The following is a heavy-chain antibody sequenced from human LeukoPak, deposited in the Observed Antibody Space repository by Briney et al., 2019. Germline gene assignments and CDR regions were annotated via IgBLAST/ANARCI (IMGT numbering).Heavy chain of an antibody. V-gene: IGHV4-4*07. Sequence: SETLSLTCSVTGGSIYNYYWSWIRQPAGKGLEWIGRISSSGSTNYNPSLKSRVTMSVDTSKNQFSLKLNFVTAADTAVYFCARDYREYNSKWYYAFGIWGQGTMVTVSS. D-gene: IGHD6-13*01. J-gene: IGHJ3*02. CDR2: ISSSGST. CDR1: GGSIYNYY. CDR3: ARDYREYNSKWYYAFGI.